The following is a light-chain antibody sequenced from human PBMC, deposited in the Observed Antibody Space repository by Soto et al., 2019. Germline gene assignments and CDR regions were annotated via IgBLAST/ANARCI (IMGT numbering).Light chain of an antibody. CDR1: SSDVGVYYW. CDR3: SSFSSSSTLYV. J-gene: IGLJ1*01. CDR2: DVS. V-gene: IGLV2-14*03. Sequence: QSALTQPASVSGSPGQSITISCTGTSSDVGVYYWVSWYHHHPGKAPKLMIYDVSNRPSGVSHRFTGSKSGNTASLTISGLQAEDEADYYCSSFSSSSTLYVFGTGTKLTVL.